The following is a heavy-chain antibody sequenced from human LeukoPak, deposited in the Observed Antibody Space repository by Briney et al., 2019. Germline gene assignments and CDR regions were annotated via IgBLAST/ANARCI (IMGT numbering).Heavy chain of an antibody. Sequence: SETLSLTCTVSGGSISSGDYYWSWIRQPPGKGLEWIGHIYYSGSTYYNPSLKSRVTISVDTSKNQFSLKLSSVTAADTAVYYCARAGSDYYDSSGYYYFDYWGQGTLVTVSS. CDR1: GGSISSGDYY. CDR2: IYYSGST. J-gene: IGHJ4*02. D-gene: IGHD3-22*01. CDR3: ARAGSDYYDSSGYYYFDY. V-gene: IGHV4-30-4*01.